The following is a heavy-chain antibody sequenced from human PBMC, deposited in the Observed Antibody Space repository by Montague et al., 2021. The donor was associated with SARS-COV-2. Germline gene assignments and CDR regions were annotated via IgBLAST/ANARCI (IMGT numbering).Heavy chain of an antibody. Sequence: SLRVSCAASGFPFSNYGMSWVRQAPVKGLEWVSLISDTGANTHYADSVQGRFTISRDNSKNTVLLQMNSLRAEDTAVYYCAKSTHYYASETYYNTYYFDHWGQGTLVTVSS. CDR1: GFPFSNYG. V-gene: IGHV3-23*01. CDR3: AKSTHYYASETYYNTYYFDH. J-gene: IGHJ4*02. CDR2: ISDTGANT. D-gene: IGHD3-10*01.